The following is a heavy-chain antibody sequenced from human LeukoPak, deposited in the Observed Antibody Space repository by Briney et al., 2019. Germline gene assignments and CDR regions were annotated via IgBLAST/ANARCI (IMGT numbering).Heavy chain of an antibody. J-gene: IGHJ4*02. CDR2: INSDGSST. D-gene: IGHD1-14*01. V-gene: IGHV3-74*01. CDR1: GFTFSSYW. Sequence: GGSLRLSCAASGFTFSSYWMHWVRQAPGKGLVWVSRINSDGSSTSYADSVKGRFTISRDNSRNTLYHQMNSLRAEDTAVYYCARRVPGEPFDYWGQGTLVTVSS. CDR3: ARRVPGEPFDY.